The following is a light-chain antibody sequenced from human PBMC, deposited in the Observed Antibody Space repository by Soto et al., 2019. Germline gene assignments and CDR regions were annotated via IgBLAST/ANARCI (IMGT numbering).Light chain of an antibody. CDR1: QSVSRSY. Sequence: EIVLTQSPGTLSLSPGDRATLSCRASQSVSRSYLGWYQQKPGQAPRLLIYGASTRATAIPARFSGSGSGTEFTLTISSLQSEDFAVYFCQQYKDWPATFGQGTKGDIK. V-gene: IGKV3-15*01. J-gene: IGKJ1*01. CDR2: GAS. CDR3: QQYKDWPAT.